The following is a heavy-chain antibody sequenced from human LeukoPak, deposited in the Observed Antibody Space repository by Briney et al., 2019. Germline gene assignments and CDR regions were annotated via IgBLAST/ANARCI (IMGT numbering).Heavy chain of an antibody. Sequence: GASVKVSCKASGYTFTSYGISWVRQAPGQGLEWMGWISAYNGNTNYAQKLQGRVTMTTDTSTSTAYMELSSLTSDDTAVYYCARDHRSEWELPLAWGQGTLVTVSS. V-gene: IGHV1-18*01. CDR1: GYTFTSYG. CDR3: ARDHRSEWELPLA. J-gene: IGHJ4*02. D-gene: IGHD1-26*01. CDR2: ISAYNGNT.